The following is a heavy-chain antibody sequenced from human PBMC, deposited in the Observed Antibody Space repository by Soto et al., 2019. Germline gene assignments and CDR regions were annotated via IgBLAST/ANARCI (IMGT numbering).Heavy chain of an antibody. CDR2: IGTAGDT. V-gene: IGHV3-13*01. CDR3: ARGRYYDFWSGYDAFDI. J-gene: IGHJ3*02. CDR1: GFTFSSYD. D-gene: IGHD3-3*01. Sequence: EVQLVESGGGLVQPGGSLRLPCAASGFTFSSYDMHWVRQATGKGLEWVSAIGTAGDTYYPGSVKGRFTIARENAKKSLYLQMNSLRAGDTAVYYCARGRYYDFWSGYDAFDIWGQGTMVTVSS.